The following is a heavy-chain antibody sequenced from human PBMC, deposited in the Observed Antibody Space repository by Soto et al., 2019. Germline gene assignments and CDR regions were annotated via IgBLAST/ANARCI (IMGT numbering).Heavy chain of an antibody. Sequence: QVQLQESGPGLVKPSQTLSLTCTVSGGSISSGGYYWSWIRQHPGKGLEWIGYIYYSGSTYYNPPLKSRVTITVDTSKNQFSLKRSSVTAADTAVYYCAREALWFGELSRFDPWGQGTLVTVSS. CDR3: AREALWFGELSRFDP. J-gene: IGHJ5*02. D-gene: IGHD3-10*01. V-gene: IGHV4-31*03. CDR2: IYYSGST. CDR1: GGSISSGGYY.